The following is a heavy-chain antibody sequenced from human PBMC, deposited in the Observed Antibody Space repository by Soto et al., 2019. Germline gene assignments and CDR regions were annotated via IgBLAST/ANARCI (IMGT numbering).Heavy chain of an antibody. Sequence: PGESLKISCAASGFTFTRYSMNWVRQAPGEGLEWVSSISSTTNYIYYGDSMKGRFTISRDNGKNSLYLEMHSLRAEDTAVYYCARESEDLTSNFDYWGQGTLVTVSS. CDR2: ISSTTNYI. V-gene: IGHV3-21*06. CDR1: GFTFTRYS. CDR3: ARESEDLTSNFDY. J-gene: IGHJ4*02.